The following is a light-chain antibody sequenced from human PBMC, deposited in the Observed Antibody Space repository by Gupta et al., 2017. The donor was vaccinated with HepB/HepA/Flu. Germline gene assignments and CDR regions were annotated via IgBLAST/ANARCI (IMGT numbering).Light chain of an antibody. CDR3: MQALESPRT. J-gene: IGKJ2*02. Sequence: DILMTQSPLSLPVTPGEPASISCRSSQSLVHSNGYNYLDWYLQKPGQSPQLLIYLGSNRASGVPDRFSGSGSGADFTLKISRVEADDVGVYYCMQALESPRTFGQGTNLEIK. CDR1: QSLVHSNGYNY. CDR2: LGS. V-gene: IGKV2-28*01.